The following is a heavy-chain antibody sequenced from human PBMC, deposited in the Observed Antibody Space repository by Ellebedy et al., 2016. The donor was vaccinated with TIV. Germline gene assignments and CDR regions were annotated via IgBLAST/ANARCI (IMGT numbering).Heavy chain of an antibody. J-gene: IGHJ4*02. CDR2: LTSVVDGGTA. Sequence: GESLKISCAASGLTFKSARVNWVRQAPGTVLEWVVHLTSVVDGGTAHYAAPVKGRFTISTDDLKTTLYLQMNSMKIEDTAVYYCTTATFHPNIKCWGQGILVAVSS. V-gene: IGHV3-15*01. CDR3: TTATFHPNIKC. CDR1: GLTFKSAR.